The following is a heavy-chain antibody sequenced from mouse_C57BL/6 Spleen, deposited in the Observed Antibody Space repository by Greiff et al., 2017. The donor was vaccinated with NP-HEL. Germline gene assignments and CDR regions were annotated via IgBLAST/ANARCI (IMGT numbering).Heavy chain of an antibody. J-gene: IGHJ1*03. V-gene: IGHV5-17*01. CDR1: GFTFSDYG. Sequence: EVQLVESGGGLVKPGGSLKLSCAASGFTFSDYGMHWVRQAPEKGLEWVAYISSGSSTIYYADTVKGRFTISRDNAKNTLFLQMTSLRSEDTAMYYCARDFNWYFDVWGTRTTVTVSS. CDR3: ARDFNWYFDV. CDR2: ISSGSSTI.